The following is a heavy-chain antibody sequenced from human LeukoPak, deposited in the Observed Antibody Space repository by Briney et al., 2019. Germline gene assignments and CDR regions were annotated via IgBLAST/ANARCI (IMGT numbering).Heavy chain of an antibody. CDR1: GFSFTSYW. Sequence: GESLKISCKGSGFSFTSYWISWVRQMPGKGLEWMGRIDPSDSYTNYSPSFQGHVTISADKSISTAYLQWSSLKASDTAMYYCARHLSYCGGDCYFDYWGQGTLVTVSS. V-gene: IGHV5-10-1*01. CDR3: ARHLSYCGGDCYFDY. J-gene: IGHJ4*02. CDR2: IDPSDSYT. D-gene: IGHD2-21*02.